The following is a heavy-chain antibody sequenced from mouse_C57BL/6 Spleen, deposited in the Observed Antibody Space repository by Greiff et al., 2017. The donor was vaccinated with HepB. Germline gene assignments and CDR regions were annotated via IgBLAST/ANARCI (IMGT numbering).Heavy chain of an antibody. Sequence: EVKVVESGGGLVKPGGSLKLSCAASGFTFSSYAMSWVRQTPEKRLEWVATISDGGSYTYYPDNVKGRFTISRDNAKNNLYLQMSHLKSEDTAMYYCARESDGNYFDYWGQGTTLTVSS. J-gene: IGHJ2*01. CDR2: ISDGGSYT. CDR1: GFTFSSYA. CDR3: ARESDGNYFDY. D-gene: IGHD2-1*01. V-gene: IGHV5-4*01.